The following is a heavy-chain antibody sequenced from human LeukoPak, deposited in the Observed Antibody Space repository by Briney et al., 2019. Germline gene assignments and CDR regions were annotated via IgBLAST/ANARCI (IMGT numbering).Heavy chain of an antibody. D-gene: IGHD3-3*01. CDR3: ARHALEGEGTYYDFWSAQNAERNWFDP. Sequence: PSETLSLTCTVSGGSISSYYWGWIRQPPGKGLEWIGYIYYSGSTNYNPSLKSRVTISVDTSKNQFSLKLSSVTAADTAVYYCARHALEGEGTYYDFWSAQNAERNWFDPWGQGTLVTVSS. V-gene: IGHV4-59*08. CDR2: IYYSGST. CDR1: GGSISSYY. J-gene: IGHJ5*02.